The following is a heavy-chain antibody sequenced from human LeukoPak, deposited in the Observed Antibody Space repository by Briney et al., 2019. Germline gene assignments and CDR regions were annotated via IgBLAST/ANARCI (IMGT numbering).Heavy chain of an antibody. Sequence: GGSLRLSCAASGFTFYDYAMHGVRQAPGKGLEWFSGISWNSGSIGYADSVKGRFIISRDNAKNSLYLQMNSLRAEDTALYYCAKSSGSYYYYGMDVWGQGTTVTVSS. D-gene: IGHD2-15*01. CDR1: GFTFYDYA. J-gene: IGHJ6*02. CDR3: AKSSGSYYYYGMDV. CDR2: ISWNSGSI. V-gene: IGHV3-9*01.